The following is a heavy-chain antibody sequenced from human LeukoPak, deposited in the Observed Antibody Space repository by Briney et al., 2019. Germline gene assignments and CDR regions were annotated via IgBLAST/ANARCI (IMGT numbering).Heavy chain of an antibody. V-gene: IGHV1-2*02. CDR1: GYTFTGYY. J-gene: IGHJ1*01. CDR2: INPNSGGT. D-gene: IGHD3-22*01. Sequence: EASVKVSCKASGYTFTGYYMHWVRQAPGQGLEWMGWINPNSGGTNYAKKFQGRVTMTRDTSISTAYMELSRLRSDDTAVYYCARVDSIFYDSSGYYAAEYFQHWGQGTLVTVSS. CDR3: ARVDSIFYDSSGYYAAEYFQH.